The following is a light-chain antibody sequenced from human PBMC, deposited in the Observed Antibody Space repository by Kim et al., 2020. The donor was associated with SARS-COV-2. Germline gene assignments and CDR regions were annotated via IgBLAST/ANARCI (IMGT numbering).Light chain of an antibody. CDR1: NIGSKT. CDR2: SDN. Sequence: SYELTQPTSVSEAPGRTATITCGGNNIGSKTVHWYQQKSGQAPVLVIYSDNDRPSGIPERFSGSNSGNTATLTISRVEAGDEADYYCQVWDSSTDHYWVF. CDR3: QVWDSSTDHYWV. V-gene: IGLV3-21*04. J-gene: IGLJ3*02.